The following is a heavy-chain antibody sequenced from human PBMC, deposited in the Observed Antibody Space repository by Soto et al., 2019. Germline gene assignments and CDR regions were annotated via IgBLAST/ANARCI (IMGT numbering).Heavy chain of an antibody. Sequence: PGGSLRLSCAASGFTLSSYWMSWVRQAPGKGLEWVANIKQDGSEKYYVDSVKGRFTISRDNAKNSLYLQMNSLRAEDTDVYYCARECDYYDSSGCPFDPWGQGTLVTVSS. V-gene: IGHV3-7*01. J-gene: IGHJ5*02. CDR1: GFTLSSYW. CDR3: ARECDYYDSSGCPFDP. D-gene: IGHD3-22*01. CDR2: IKQDGSEK.